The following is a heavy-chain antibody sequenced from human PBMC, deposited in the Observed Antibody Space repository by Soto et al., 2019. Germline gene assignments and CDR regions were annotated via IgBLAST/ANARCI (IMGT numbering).Heavy chain of an antibody. D-gene: IGHD2-15*01. V-gene: IGHV3-30*18. J-gene: IGHJ4*02. CDR3: AKDLSHCSGGSCLSDNPSDY. CDR2: ISYDGSNK. CDR1: GFTFSSYG. Sequence: PGGSLRLSCAASGFTFSSYGMHWVRQAPGKGLEWVAVISYDGSNKYYADSVKGRFTISRDNSKNTLYLQMNSLRAEDTAVYYCAKDLSHCSGGSCLSDNPSDYWGQGTLVTVSS.